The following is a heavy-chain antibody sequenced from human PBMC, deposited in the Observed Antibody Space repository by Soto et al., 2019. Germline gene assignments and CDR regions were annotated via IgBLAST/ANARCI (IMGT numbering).Heavy chain of an antibody. CDR3: AKCPLMYSSGWYAFDY. J-gene: IGHJ4*02. Sequence: GGSLRLSCAASGFTFSSYGMHWVRQAPGKGLEWVAVISYDGSNKYYADSVKGRFTISRDNSKNTLYLQMNSLRAEDTAVYYCAKCPLMYSSGWYAFDYWGQGTLVTVSS. CDR1: GFTFSSYG. CDR2: ISYDGSNK. D-gene: IGHD6-19*01. V-gene: IGHV3-30*18.